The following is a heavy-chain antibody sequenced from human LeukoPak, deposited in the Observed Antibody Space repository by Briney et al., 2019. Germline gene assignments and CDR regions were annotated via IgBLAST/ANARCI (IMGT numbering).Heavy chain of an antibody. Sequence: GGSLRLSCAASGFTFSSYWMNWVRQAPGKGLEWVANIKQDGSEKNYVAFVKGRFTISRDNAKNSLDLQMNSLRAEDTAVYYCARARGDGYQWYFDLWGRGTLVTVSS. J-gene: IGHJ2*01. CDR3: ARARGDGYQWYFDL. CDR2: IKQDGSEK. CDR1: GFTFSSYW. D-gene: IGHD5-24*01. V-gene: IGHV3-7*01.